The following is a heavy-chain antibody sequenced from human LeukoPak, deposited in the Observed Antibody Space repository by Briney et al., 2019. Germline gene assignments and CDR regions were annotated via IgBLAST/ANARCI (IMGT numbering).Heavy chain of an antibody. J-gene: IGHJ6*02. CDR1: GGTFSSYA. V-gene: IGHV1-69*04. CDR3: ARRKYSYGAYYGMDV. CDR2: IIPILGIA. Sequence: SVKVSCKASGGTFSSYAISWVRQAPGQGLDWMGRIIPILGIANYAQKFRGRVTITADKSTSTAYMELSSLRSEDTAVYYCARRKYSYGAYYGMDVWGQGTTVTVSS. D-gene: IGHD5-18*01.